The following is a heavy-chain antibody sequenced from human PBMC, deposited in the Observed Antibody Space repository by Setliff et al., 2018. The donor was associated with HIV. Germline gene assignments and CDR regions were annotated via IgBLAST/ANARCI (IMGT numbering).Heavy chain of an antibody. Sequence: GGSLRLSCAASGFNFDDYGMSWVRQAPGKGLEWVSGINWNGDSTGYADSVKGRFTISRDNAKNSLYLQMNSLRAEDTAFYYCARDCRVAAAVVLAFDLWGQGTMVTVSS. CDR1: GFNFDDYG. D-gene: IGHD6-13*01. J-gene: IGHJ3*01. CDR3: ARDCRVAAAVVLAFDL. V-gene: IGHV3-20*04. CDR2: INWNGDST.